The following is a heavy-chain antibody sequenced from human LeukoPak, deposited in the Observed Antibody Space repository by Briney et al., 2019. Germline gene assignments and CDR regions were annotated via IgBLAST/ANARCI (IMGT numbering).Heavy chain of an antibody. CDR3: AKQVDYGSGSRLTN. D-gene: IGHD3-10*01. J-gene: IGHJ4*02. Sequence: PGGSLRLSCAASRFTFSSFAMSWVRQAPGKGLEWVSGLSGRGDETHYSDSVKGRFTISRDNSKNILYLQMNSLRAEDTAVYYCAKQVDYGSGSRLTNWGQGTLVTDSS. CDR2: LSGRGDET. CDR1: RFTFSSFA. V-gene: IGHV3-23*01.